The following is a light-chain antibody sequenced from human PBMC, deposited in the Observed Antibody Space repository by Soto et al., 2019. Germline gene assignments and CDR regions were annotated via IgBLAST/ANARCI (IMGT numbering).Light chain of an antibody. CDR1: SSDVGSYNL. Sequence: QSALTQPASVSGSPGQSITISCTGTSSDVGSYNLVSWYQQHPGKAPKLMIYEGSKRPSGVSNRFSGSKSGNTASLTISGLQPEDEADYYCSSYSAVATVEKVFGTGTKLTVL. CDR3: SSYSAVATVEKV. J-gene: IGLJ1*01. V-gene: IGLV2-14*02. CDR2: EGS.